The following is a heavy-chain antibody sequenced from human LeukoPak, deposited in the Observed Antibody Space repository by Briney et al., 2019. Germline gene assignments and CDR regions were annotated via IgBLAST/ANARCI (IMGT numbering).Heavy chain of an antibody. J-gene: IGHJ4*02. Sequence: GGSLRLSCAASGFTFSSYAMSWVRQAPGRGLEWVSAISGSGGSTYYADSVKGRFTISRDNSKNTLYLQMNSQRAEDTAVYYCASWPVGWYGEDSWGQGTLVTVSS. CDR3: ASWPVGWYGEDS. D-gene: IGHD6-19*01. CDR2: ISGSGGST. V-gene: IGHV3-23*01. CDR1: GFTFSSYA.